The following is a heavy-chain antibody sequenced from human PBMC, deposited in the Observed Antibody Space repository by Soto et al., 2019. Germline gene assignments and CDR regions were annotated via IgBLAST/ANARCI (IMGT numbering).Heavy chain of an antibody. D-gene: IGHD6-13*01. J-gene: IGHJ4*02. V-gene: IGHV1-69*06. Sequence: QVQLEQSGSEVKKSGSSVKVSCKASGYSFSSHAITWVRQAPGQGLEWMGGIIPVFGTPSYAQKFQGRVTISADKSTTQSSLELRSLRSEDTAVYYCARGGALSTSWYWGDGLDSWGQGTQVTVSS. CDR1: GYSFSSHA. CDR3: ARGGALSTSWYWGDGLDS. CDR2: IIPVFGTP.